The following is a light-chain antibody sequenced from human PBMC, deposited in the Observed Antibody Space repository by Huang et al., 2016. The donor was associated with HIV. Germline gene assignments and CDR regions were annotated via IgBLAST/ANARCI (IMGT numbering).Light chain of an antibody. J-gene: IGKJ4*01. Sequence: EVVLTQSPGTLSLSSGERATLSCRASQTVSNKHLAWYQQKPGQAPRLLIYAASSKATGIPDRFSGSGSVTAFTLTISRLEPEDFAIYYCQQYGTSPLTFGGGTKVEIK. CDR1: QTVSNKH. V-gene: IGKV3-20*01. CDR2: AAS. CDR3: QQYGTSPLT.